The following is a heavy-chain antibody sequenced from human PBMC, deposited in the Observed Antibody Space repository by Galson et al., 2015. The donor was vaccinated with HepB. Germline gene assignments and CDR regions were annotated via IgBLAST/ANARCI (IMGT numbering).Heavy chain of an antibody. Sequence: SLRLSCAASGFTFSSYAMHWVRQAPGKGLEWVALTSYDGNEADYGNSVKGRFTISRDNSRSSLYLQMNSLRAEDTAVYYCVKDQGSYDFHHYGMDVWSQGTTVIVSS. CDR1: GFTFSSYA. CDR2: TSYDGNEA. D-gene: IGHD5-18*01. V-gene: IGHV3-30*18. CDR3: VKDQGSYDFHHYGMDV. J-gene: IGHJ6*02.